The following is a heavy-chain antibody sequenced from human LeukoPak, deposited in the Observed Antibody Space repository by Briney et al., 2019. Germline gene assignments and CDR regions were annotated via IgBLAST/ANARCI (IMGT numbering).Heavy chain of an antibody. Sequence: GASVKVSCKASGGTFSSYAISWVRQAPGQGLEWMVGIIPIFGTANYAQKFQGRVTITADESTSTAYMELSSLRSEDTAVYYCASDDYGDYLHWFDPWGQGTLVTVSS. J-gene: IGHJ5*02. CDR1: GGTFSSYA. CDR2: IIPIFGTA. V-gene: IGHV1-69*01. CDR3: ASDDYGDYLHWFDP. D-gene: IGHD4-17*01.